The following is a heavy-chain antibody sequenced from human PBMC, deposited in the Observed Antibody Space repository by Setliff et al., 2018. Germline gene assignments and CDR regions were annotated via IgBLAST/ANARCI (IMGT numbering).Heavy chain of an antibody. CDR1: GFSLSTSGVG. J-gene: IGHJ4*02. D-gene: IGHD6-19*01. V-gene: IGHV4-39*07. Sequence: SGPTLVNPTQTLTLTCTFSGFSLSTSGVGVGWIRQPPGKGLEWIGEINHSGSTNYNPSLKSRVTISVDTSKNQFSLKLSSVTAADTAVYYCARGGAVAHLDYWGQGTLVTVSS. CDR3: ARGGAVAHLDY. CDR2: INHSGST.